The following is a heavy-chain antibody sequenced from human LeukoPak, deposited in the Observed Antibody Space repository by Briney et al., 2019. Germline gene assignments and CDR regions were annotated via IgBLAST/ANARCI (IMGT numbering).Heavy chain of an antibody. Sequence: PGGSLRLSCAASGFTFSSYGMHWVRQAPGKGLEWVAFIRYDGSNKYYADSVKGRFTISRDNSKNTPYLQMNSLRAEDTAVYYCAKPDPYSGSYYYYFDYWGQGTLVTVSS. D-gene: IGHD1-26*01. CDR3: AKPDPYSGSYYYYFDY. V-gene: IGHV3-30*02. CDR1: GFTFSSYG. J-gene: IGHJ4*02. CDR2: IRYDGSNK.